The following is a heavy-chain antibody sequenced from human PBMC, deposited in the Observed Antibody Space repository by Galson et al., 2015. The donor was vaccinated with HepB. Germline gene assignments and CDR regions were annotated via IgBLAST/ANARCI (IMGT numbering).Heavy chain of an antibody. V-gene: IGHV3-15*01. Sequence: SLRLSCAASGFTFSNAWMSWVRQAPGKGLEWVGRIKSKTDGGTTDYAAPVKGRFTISRDDSKNTLYLQMNSLKTEDTAVYYCTTDPSPENSYGYLGFDYWGQGTLVTVSS. CDR1: GFTFSNAW. D-gene: IGHD5-18*01. CDR3: TTDPSPENSYGYLGFDY. CDR2: IKSKTDGGTT. J-gene: IGHJ4*02.